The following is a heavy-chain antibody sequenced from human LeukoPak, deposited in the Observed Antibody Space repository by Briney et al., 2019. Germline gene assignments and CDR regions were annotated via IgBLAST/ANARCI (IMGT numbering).Heavy chain of an antibody. D-gene: IGHD3-10*01. J-gene: IGHJ4*02. V-gene: IGHV1-46*01. CDR3: ARGRGITMVRGGVGLFDY. CDR2: INPSGGST. Sequence: ASVKVSCKASGYTFTSYYMHWVRQAPGQGLEWMGIINPSGGSTSYAQKFQGRVTMTRDTSTSTVYMELSSLRSEDTAVYYCARGRGITMVRGGVGLFDYWGQGTLVTVSS. CDR1: GYTFTSYY.